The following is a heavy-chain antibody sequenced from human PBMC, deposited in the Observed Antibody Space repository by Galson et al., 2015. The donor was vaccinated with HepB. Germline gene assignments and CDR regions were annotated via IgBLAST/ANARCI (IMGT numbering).Heavy chain of an antibody. CDR1: GYTFNGYY. Sequence: SVKVSCKASGYTFNGYYMHRVRQAPGQGLEWMGRINPNSGDTNYAQKFQGRVSMTRDSSISTAYMELTRLRSDDTAVYYCVRGKYYYDSSGYFAYWGQGTLVTISS. V-gene: IGHV1-2*06. D-gene: IGHD3-22*01. J-gene: IGHJ4*02. CDR3: VRGKYYYDSSGYFAY. CDR2: INPNSGDT.